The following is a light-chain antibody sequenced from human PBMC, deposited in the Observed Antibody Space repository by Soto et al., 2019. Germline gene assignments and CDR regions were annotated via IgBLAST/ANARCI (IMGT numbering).Light chain of an antibody. CDR1: SSSSGKNF. CDR2: EDN. V-gene: IGLV1-51*01. J-gene: IGLJ2*01. CDR3: ASWDSSLRAVV. Sequence: QSILTQPPSVSAAPGQKVTISCSGSSSSSGKNFVSWYQQVARTAPKLLIYEDNKRPSGIPDRFSGSKSGTSATLGITGLQTGDEAEYYCASWDSSLRAVVFGGGTQLTVL.